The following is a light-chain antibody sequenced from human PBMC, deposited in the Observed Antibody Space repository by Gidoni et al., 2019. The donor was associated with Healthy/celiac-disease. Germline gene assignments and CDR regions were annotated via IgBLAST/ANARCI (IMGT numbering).Light chain of an antibody. V-gene: IGKV3-20*01. CDR1: QSVSSSY. Sequence: EIVLTPSPGTLSLSPGERATLSCRASQSVSSSYLAWYQQKPGQAPRLLIYCASSRATGIPARSTGSGSGTDFTLTISRLEPEDFAVYYCQQYGSSPITFGQGTRLEIK. J-gene: IGKJ5*01. CDR3: QQYGSSPIT. CDR2: CAS.